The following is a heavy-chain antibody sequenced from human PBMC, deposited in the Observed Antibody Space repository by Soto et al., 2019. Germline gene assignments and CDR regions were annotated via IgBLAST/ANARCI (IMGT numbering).Heavy chain of an antibody. Sequence: EVQLVESGGGLVQPGGSLRLSCAASGFSFSNYAMDWVRQAPGKGLEWVSYISGSSSNICYADSVKGRFTISGDNAKSSVYLQMNSLRADDTAVYYCARDPSRGSDWARYLDLWGRGTLVTVSS. CDR2: ISGSSSNI. V-gene: IGHV3-48*01. CDR3: ARDPSRGSDWARYLDL. D-gene: IGHD1-26*01. CDR1: GFSFSNYA. J-gene: IGHJ2*01.